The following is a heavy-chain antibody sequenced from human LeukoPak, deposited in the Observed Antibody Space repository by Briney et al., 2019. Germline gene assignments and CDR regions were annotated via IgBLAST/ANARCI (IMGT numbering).Heavy chain of an antibody. Sequence: SGPTLVNPTQTLTXTCTFSGFSLSTSGMCVTWIRQPPGKALEWLARIDWDDKYYNTSLKTRLTISKDTSKNQVVLTMTNMDPVDTATYYCARADYGDYGSVYYSDYWGQGTLVTVSS. V-gene: IGHV2-70*11. CDR3: ARADYGDYGSVYYSDY. CDR2: IDWDDK. D-gene: IGHD4-17*01. CDR1: GFSLSTSGMC. J-gene: IGHJ4*02.